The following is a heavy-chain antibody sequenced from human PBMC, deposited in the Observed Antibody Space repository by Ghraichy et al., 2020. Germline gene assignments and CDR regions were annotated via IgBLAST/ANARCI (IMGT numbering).Heavy chain of an antibody. Sequence: GGSLRLSCAASGFTFSSYAMSWVRQAPGKGLEWVSAISGSGGSTYYADSVKGRFTISRDNSKNTLYLQMNSLRAEDTAVYYCAKDKLPDPTMIVPVIPLHWGQGTLVTVSS. J-gene: IGHJ4*02. D-gene: IGHD3-22*01. CDR2: ISGSGGST. CDR3: AKDKLPDPTMIVPVIPLH. V-gene: IGHV3-23*01. CDR1: GFTFSSYA.